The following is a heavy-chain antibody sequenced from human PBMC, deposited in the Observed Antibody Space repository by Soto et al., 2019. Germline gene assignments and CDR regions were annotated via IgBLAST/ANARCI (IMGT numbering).Heavy chain of an antibody. CDR3: AIDLCARFTHNFAP. CDR2: TSYTGNT. J-gene: IGHJ1*01. Sequence: SDTLDLTCLVSGCSITSYHWTWIAQFPGKGLEWIAYTSYTGNTNYKPSLQSRVTISLDTSKNQLYLKLTSMTAADTAVYYWAIDLCARFTHNFAPWGQGTLFT. D-gene: IGHD2-8*01. CDR1: GCSITSYH. V-gene: IGHV4-59*01.